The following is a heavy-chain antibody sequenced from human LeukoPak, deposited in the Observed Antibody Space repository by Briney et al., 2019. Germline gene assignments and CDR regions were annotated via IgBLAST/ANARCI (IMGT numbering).Heavy chain of an antibody. D-gene: IGHD3-10*01. CDR2: ISSSSSTI. V-gene: IGHV3-48*04. CDR3: ARDRLLWFGDY. CDR1: GFTFSSYS. J-gene: IGHJ4*02. Sequence: GGSLRLSCAASGFTFSSYSMNWVCQAPGKGLEWVSYISSSSSTIYYADSVKGRFTISRDNAKNSLYLQMNSLRAEDTAVYYCARDRLLWFGDYWGQGTLVTVSS.